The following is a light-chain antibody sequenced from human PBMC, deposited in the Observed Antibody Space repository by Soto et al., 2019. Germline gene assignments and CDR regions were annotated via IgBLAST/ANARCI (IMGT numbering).Light chain of an antibody. CDR3: MQGTHWPGT. J-gene: IGKJ2*01. Sequence: DVVMTQSPLSLPVTLGQPASISCRSSQSLVYSDGNTFLNWFQQRPGQSPRRLIYKVSYRDSGVPDRFSGSGSGPEFTLKISRVEAADVAVYYGMQGTHWPGTFGQGTKLEI. V-gene: IGKV2-30*01. CDR1: QSLVYSDGNTF. CDR2: KVS.